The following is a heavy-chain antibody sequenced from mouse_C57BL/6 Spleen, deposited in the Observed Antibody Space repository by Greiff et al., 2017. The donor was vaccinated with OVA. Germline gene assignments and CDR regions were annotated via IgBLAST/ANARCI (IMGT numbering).Heavy chain of an antibody. D-gene: IGHD2-4*01. J-gene: IGHJ3*01. CDR2: INPGSGGT. CDR3: ARGDYDGAWFAY. Sequence: QVQLQQSGAELVRPGPSVKVSCKASGYAFTNYLIEWVKQRPGQGLEWIGVINPGSGGTNYNEKFKGKATLTADKSSSTAYMQLSSLTSEDSAVYFCARGDYDGAWFAYWGQGTLVTVSA. CDR1: GYAFTNYL. V-gene: IGHV1-54*01.